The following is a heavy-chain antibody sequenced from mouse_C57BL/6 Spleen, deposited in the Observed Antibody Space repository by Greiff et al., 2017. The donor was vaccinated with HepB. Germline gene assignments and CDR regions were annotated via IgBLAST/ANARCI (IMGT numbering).Heavy chain of an antibody. Sequence: EVKLVESGGGLVQPGGSMKLSCVASGFTFSNYWMNWVRQSPEKGLEWVAQIRLKSDNYATHYAESVKGRFTISRDDSKSSVYLQLNNLRAEDTGIYYCTGPPYYYGSSYVGYFDVWGTGTTVTVSS. J-gene: IGHJ1*03. D-gene: IGHD1-1*01. CDR3: TGPPYYYGSSYVGYFDV. CDR1: GFTFSNYW. V-gene: IGHV6-3*01. CDR2: IRLKSDNYAT.